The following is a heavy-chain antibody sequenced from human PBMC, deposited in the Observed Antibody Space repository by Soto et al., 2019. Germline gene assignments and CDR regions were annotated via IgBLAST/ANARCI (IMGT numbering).Heavy chain of an antibody. D-gene: IGHD3-3*01. J-gene: IGHJ4*02. CDR1: GFTFSSYG. CDR2: ISYDGSNK. Sequence: PGGSLRLSCAASGFTFSSYGMHWVRQAPGKGLEWVAVISYDGSNKYYADSVKGRFTISRDNSKNTLYLQMNSLRAEDTAVYYCAKDLGLRFFWGPFDYWGQGTLVTVSS. CDR3: AKDLGLRFFWGPFDY. V-gene: IGHV3-30*18.